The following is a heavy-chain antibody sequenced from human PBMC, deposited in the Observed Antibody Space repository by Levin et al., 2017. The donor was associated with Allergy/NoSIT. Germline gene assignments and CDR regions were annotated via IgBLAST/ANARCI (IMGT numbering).Heavy chain of an antibody. CDR2: FDPEDGET. CDR1: GYTLTELS. V-gene: IGHV1-24*01. D-gene: IGHD3-3*01. CDR3: ATYGIFAIFGTFDP. Sequence: ASVKVSCKVSGYTLTELSMHWVRQAPGKGLEWMGGFDPEDGETIYAQKFQGRVTMTEDTSTDTAYMELSSLRSEDTAVYYCATYGIFAIFGTFDPWGQGTLVTVSS. J-gene: IGHJ5*02.